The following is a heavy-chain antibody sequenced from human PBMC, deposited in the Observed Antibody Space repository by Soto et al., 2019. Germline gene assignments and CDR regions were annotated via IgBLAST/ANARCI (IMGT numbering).Heavy chain of an antibody. CDR1: GFTFSSYG. Sequence: QVQLVESGGGVVRPGRSLRLSCAASGFTFSSYGMHWVRQAPGKGLEWVAVIWYDGSNKYYADSVKGRFTISRDNSKKPLYLQMNSLRAEDTAVYYCERDTRGRAFGGAVDVGVWGQGTTGTVSS. D-gene: IGHD3-16*01. J-gene: IGHJ6*02. CDR2: IWYDGSNK. CDR3: ERDTRGRAFGGAVDVGV. V-gene: IGHV3-33*01.